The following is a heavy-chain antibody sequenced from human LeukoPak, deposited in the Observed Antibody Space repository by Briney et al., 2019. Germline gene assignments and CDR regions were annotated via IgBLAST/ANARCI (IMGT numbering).Heavy chain of an antibody. CDR1: GGSISSYY. CDR3: ARIFYYYGMDV. Sequence: SETLSLTCTVSGGSISSYYWSWIRQPPGKGLEWIGYIYYSGSINYNPSLKSRVTISVDTSKNQFSLKLSSVTAADTAVYYCARIFYYYGMDVWGQGTTVTVSS. CDR2: IYYSGSI. J-gene: IGHJ6*02. V-gene: IGHV4-59*01.